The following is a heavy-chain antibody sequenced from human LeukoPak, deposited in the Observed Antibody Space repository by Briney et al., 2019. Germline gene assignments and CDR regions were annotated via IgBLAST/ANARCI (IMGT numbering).Heavy chain of an antibody. V-gene: IGHV1-69*05. Sequence: ASVKVSCKASGGTFSSYAISWVRQAPGQGLEWMGRIIPIVGTANYAQKFQGRVTITTDESTSTAYMELSSLRSEDTAVYYCARELKYYYDSSGYYDYWGQGTLVSVSS. CDR2: IIPIVGTA. CDR1: GGTFSSYA. J-gene: IGHJ4*02. CDR3: ARELKYYYDSSGYYDY. D-gene: IGHD3-22*01.